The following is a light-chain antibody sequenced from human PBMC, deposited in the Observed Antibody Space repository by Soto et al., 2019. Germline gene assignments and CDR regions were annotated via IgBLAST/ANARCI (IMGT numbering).Light chain of an antibody. Sequence: DIQVTQCHATLSASLGDRVTITCGASQSISIWLAWYQQKPGRAPKFLIYTASDLANGLPSRFSGSGYGTEFDLTISSLQTDDFATYYCQQYDSYPLTFGGGTKVDIK. V-gene: IGKV1-5*03. J-gene: IGKJ4*01. CDR1: QSISIW. CDR2: TAS. CDR3: QQYDSYPLT.